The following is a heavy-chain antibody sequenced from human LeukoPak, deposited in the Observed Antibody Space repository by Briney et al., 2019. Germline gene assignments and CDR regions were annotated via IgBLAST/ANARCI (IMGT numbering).Heavy chain of an antibody. V-gene: IGHV5-51*01. CDR3: ARWSPTIFGVVTHYYYGMDV. Sequence: GESLQISCKGSGYSFTSYWIGWVRQMPGKGLEWMGIIYPGDSDTRYSPSFQGQVTISADKSISTAYLQWSSLKASDTAMYYCARWSPTIFGVVTHYYYGMDVWGQGTTVTVSS. J-gene: IGHJ6*02. D-gene: IGHD3-3*01. CDR1: GYSFTSYW. CDR2: IYPGDSDT.